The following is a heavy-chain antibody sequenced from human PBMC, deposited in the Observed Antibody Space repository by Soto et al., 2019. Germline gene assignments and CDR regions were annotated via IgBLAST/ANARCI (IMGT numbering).Heavy chain of an antibody. CDR2: ISSSSSYT. Sequence: GGSLRLSCAASGFTFSDYYMSWIRQAPGKGLEWVSYISSSSSYTNYADSVKGRFTISGDNAKNSLYLQMNSLRAEDTAVYYCARHLEYYGMDVWGQGTTVTVSS. CDR1: GFTFSDYY. J-gene: IGHJ6*02. D-gene: IGHD1-1*01. CDR3: ARHLEYYGMDV. V-gene: IGHV3-11*06.